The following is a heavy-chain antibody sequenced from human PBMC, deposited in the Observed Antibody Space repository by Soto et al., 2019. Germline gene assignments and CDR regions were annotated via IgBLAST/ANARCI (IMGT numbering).Heavy chain of an antibody. CDR3: VKNSGWFNT. CDR2: IDGSGGIT. D-gene: IGHD3-10*01. Sequence: QLLQSGGGLVQPGGSLTLSCAASGFTFVTTELSWVRQAPGEGLEWVSTIDGSGGITYYADSVKGRFTISRDNSRNTVYLQMNSLRGDDTALYYCVKNSGWFNTWGQGALVTVSS. J-gene: IGHJ5*02. CDR1: GFTFVTTE. V-gene: IGHV3-23*01.